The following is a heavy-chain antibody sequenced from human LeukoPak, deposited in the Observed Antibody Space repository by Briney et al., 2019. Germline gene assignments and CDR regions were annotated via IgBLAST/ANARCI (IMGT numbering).Heavy chain of an antibody. Sequence: ASVKVSCKASGYTFTGYYMHWVRQAPGQGLEWMGWINPNSGGTNYAQKFQGRVTMTRDTSISTAYMELSRLRSDDTAVYYCARVLGSGWTYNWFDPWGQGTLVTVSS. J-gene: IGHJ5*02. CDR3: ARVLGSGWTYNWFDP. D-gene: IGHD6-19*01. V-gene: IGHV1-2*02. CDR1: GYTFTGYY. CDR2: INPNSGGT.